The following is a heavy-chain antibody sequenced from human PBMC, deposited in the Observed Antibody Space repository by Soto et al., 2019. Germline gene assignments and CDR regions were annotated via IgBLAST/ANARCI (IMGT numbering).Heavy chain of an antibody. CDR3: ARRFASTSCYPVEWCMQDAFDI. CDR1: GFTFSSYS. CDR2: ISSSSSYI. J-gene: IGHJ3*02. Sequence: GGSLRLSCAASGFTFSSYSMNWVRQAPGKGLEWVSSISSSSSYIYYADSVKGRFTISRDNAKNSLYLQMNSLRAEDTAVYYCARRFASTSCYPVEWCMQDAFDIWGQGTMVTVSS. V-gene: IGHV3-21*01. D-gene: IGHD2-2*01.